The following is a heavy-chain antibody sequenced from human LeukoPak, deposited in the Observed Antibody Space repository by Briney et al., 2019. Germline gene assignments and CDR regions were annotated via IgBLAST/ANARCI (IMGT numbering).Heavy chain of an antibody. CDR2: ISGSDGTT. Sequence: GGSLRLSCAASGFTFSSYAMSWVRQAPGKGLEWVSSISGSDGTTYYADSVKGRFTISRDNSKYTLSLQMNSLRAEDTAVYYCARGGAVLRFWSGYGVDYWGQGTLVTVSS. D-gene: IGHD3-3*01. J-gene: IGHJ4*02. CDR3: ARGGAVLRFWSGYGVDY. V-gene: IGHV3-23*01. CDR1: GFTFSSYA.